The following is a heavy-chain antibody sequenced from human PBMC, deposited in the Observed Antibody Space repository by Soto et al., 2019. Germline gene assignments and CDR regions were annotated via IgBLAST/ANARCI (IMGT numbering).Heavy chain of an antibody. CDR1: GGSINNSSFY. D-gene: IGHD3-10*01. CDR3: ARRPLVRGIIPYYFDS. J-gene: IGHJ4*02. Sequence: QLQLQESGPGLVKPSETLSLTCTVSGGSINNSSFYWGWVRQPPGKRLEWIGSIYYSGSAYYKPSLKSRLTISVDTSKNQFSLNLSSVTAADTAVYFCARRPLVRGIIPYYFDSWGQGTLVTVSS. V-gene: IGHV4-39*01. CDR2: IYYSGSA.